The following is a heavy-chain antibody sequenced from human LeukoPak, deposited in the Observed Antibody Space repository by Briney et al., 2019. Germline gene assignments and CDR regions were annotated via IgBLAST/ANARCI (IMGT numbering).Heavy chain of an antibody. J-gene: IGHJ5*02. V-gene: IGHV1-69*05. CDR2: IIPIFGTA. CDR3: ARGQDSSGWHRNWFDP. CDR1: GGTFSSYA. D-gene: IGHD6-19*01. Sequence: GASVKVSCKASGGTFSSYAISWVRQAPGQGLEWMGGIIPIFGTANYAQKFQGRVTITTDESTSTAYMELSSLRSEDTAVYYCARGQDSSGWHRNWFDPWGQGTLVTVSS.